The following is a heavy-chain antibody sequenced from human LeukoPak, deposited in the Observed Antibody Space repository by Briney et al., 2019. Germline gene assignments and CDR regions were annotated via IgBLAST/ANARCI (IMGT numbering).Heavy chain of an antibody. CDR2: INHSGST. J-gene: IGHJ6*02. D-gene: IGHD2-2*02. CDR1: GGSFSGYY. V-gene: IGHV4-34*01. Sequence: SETLCLTCAVYGGSFSGYYWSWIRQPPGKGLEWIGEINHSGSTNYNPALKSRVTITVDTSKNQYSLKLSSVTAADTAVSYCARSVVPTAIRLHGMDVWGQGTTVTVSS. CDR3: ARSVVPTAIRLHGMDV.